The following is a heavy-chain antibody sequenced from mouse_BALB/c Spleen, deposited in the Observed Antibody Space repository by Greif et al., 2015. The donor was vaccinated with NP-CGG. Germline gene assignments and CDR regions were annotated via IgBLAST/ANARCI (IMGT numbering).Heavy chain of an antibody. D-gene: IGHD4-1*01. CDR2: IWAGGST. CDR1: GFSLTSYG. J-gene: IGHJ4*01. Sequence: VQLVESGPGLVAPSQSLSITCTVSGFSLTSYGVHWVRQPLGKGLGWLGVIWAGGSTNYNSALMSRLSISKDNSKSQVFLKMYSLQTDDTAMYYCARDPSNWDAMDYWGQGTSVTVSS. V-gene: IGHV2-9*02. CDR3: ARDPSNWDAMDY.